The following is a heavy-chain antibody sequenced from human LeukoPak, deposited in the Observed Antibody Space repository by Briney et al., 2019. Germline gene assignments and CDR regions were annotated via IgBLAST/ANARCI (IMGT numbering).Heavy chain of an antibody. CDR1: GFTFRNYW. CDR3: AKESPGYCTGTSCWDS. V-gene: IGHV3-7*05. CDR2: IKQDGSEK. J-gene: IGHJ4*02. Sequence: PGGSLRLSCAASGFTFRNYWMSWVRQAPGKGLEWVAHIKQDGSEKYYVDSVKGRFTISRDNAKNSLSPQMNSLRVADTAVYYCAKESPGYCTGTSCWDSWGQGILVTVSS. D-gene: IGHD2-2*01.